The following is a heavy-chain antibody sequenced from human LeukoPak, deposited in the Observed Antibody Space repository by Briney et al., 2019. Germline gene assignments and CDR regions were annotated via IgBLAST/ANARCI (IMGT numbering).Heavy chain of an antibody. CDR1: GGSISSSSYY. CDR3: ARVGCSSTSCPPAY. CDR2: IYYSGST. Sequence: PSETLSLTCTVSGGSISSSSYYWGWIRQPPGKGLEWIGSIYYSGSTYYNPSLKSRVTISVDTSKNQFPLKLSSVTAADTAVYYCARVGCSSTSCPPAYWGQGTLVTVSS. D-gene: IGHD2-2*01. V-gene: IGHV4-39*06. J-gene: IGHJ4*02.